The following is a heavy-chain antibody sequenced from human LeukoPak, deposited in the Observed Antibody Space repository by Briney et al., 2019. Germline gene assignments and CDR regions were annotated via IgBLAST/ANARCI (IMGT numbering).Heavy chain of an antibody. CDR1: GFTFSSYA. J-gene: IGHJ4*02. CDR3: AKHFCVVVVIPYYFDY. CDR2: ISGSGGST. V-gene: IGHV3-23*01. D-gene: IGHD3-22*01. Sequence: PGRSLRLSCAPSGFTFSSYAMSWVRQAPGKGLEWVSAISGSGGSTYYADSVKGRFTISRDNSKNTLYLQMNSLRAEDTAVYYCAKHFCVVVVIPYYFDYWGQGTLVTVSS.